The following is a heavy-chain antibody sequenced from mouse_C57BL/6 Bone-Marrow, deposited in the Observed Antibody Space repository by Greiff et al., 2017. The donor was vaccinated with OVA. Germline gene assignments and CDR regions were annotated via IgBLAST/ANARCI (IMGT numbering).Heavy chain of an antibody. Sequence: QVQLQQSGPELVKPGASVKLSCKASGYTLTSYDINWVKQRPGQGLEWIGWIYPRDGSTKYNEKLKGKATLTVDTSSSTAYMELHILTSEDSAVYFCARTFYYYGSSYAWFAYWGQGTLVTVSA. D-gene: IGHD1-1*01. V-gene: IGHV1-85*01. CDR2: IYPRDGST. CDR1: GYTLTSYD. J-gene: IGHJ3*01. CDR3: ARTFYYYGSSYAWFAY.